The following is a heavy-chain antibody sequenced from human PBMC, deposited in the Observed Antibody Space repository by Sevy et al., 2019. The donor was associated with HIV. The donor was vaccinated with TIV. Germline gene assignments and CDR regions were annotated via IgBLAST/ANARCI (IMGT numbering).Heavy chain of an antibody. CDR3: ARDLEFYDYGDYGPAFMPDY. Sequence: PGGSLRLSCAASGFTFSTYGMHWVRQAPGKGLEWVAVIWFDGSNTYYADSVKGRFTISRDIAKNTLHLKMNSLRVEDTAVYYCARDLEFYDYGDYGPAFMPDYWGQGTLVTVSS. V-gene: IGHV3-33*01. CDR2: IWFDGSNT. CDR1: GFTFSTYG. J-gene: IGHJ4*02. D-gene: IGHD4-17*01.